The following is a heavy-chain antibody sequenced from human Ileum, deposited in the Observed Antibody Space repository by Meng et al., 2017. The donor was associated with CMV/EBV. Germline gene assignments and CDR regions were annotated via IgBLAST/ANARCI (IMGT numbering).Heavy chain of an antibody. V-gene: IGHV1-2*02. J-gene: IGHJ3*02. CDR2: INPNSGGT. CDR3: AREYCSSTSCLGAFDI. CDR1: GYTFTGYY. Sequence: ASVKVSCKASGYTFTGYYMHWVRQAPGQGLEWMGWINPNSGGTNYAQKFQGRVTTTRDTSISTAYMELSRLRSDDTAVYYCAREYCSSTSCLGAFDIWGQGTMVTV. D-gene: IGHD2-2*01.